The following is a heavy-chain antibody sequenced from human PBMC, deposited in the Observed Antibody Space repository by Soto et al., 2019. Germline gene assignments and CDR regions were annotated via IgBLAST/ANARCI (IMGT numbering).Heavy chain of an antibody. CDR3: AKDRVGGTFYTPLAF. V-gene: IGHV3-30*18. D-gene: IGHD1-7*01. Sequence: PGGSLRLSCQCSGFNFDNYGMRWVRQAPRKGLEWVAVITYDGSFQYYADSVKGRFTISRDNSKNTLSLHLNTLKPEDTAVYHCAKDRVGGTFYTPLAFWGQGTLVTVSS. CDR1: GFNFDNYG. CDR2: ITYDGSFQ. J-gene: IGHJ4*02.